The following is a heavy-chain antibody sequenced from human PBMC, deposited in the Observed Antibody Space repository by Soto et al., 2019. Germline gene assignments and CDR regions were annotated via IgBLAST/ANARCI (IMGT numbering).Heavy chain of an antibody. D-gene: IGHD3-16*01. CDR1: GFTFRSYV. J-gene: IGHJ1*01. V-gene: IGHV3-30*19. CDR2: TSYGGSDK. CDR3: ARWGTTGGLDV. Sequence: QVQLVESGGGVVQPGTSLRVSCVGSGFTFRSYVIHWVRQAPGKGLEWVALTSYGGSDKYYADSVRGRFTISRDNSRNTVDLQMDSLRLEDTALYYCARWGTTGGLDVWGQGTLVSVSS.